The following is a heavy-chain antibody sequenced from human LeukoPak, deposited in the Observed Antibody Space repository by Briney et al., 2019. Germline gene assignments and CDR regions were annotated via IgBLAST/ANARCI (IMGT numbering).Heavy chain of an antibody. V-gene: IGHV1-2*02. Sequence: ASVKVSCKASGYTFTSYDINWVRQATGQGLEWMGWINPNSGGTNYAQKFQGRVTMTRDTFISTAYMELSRLRSDDTAVYYCARVGYCSSTSCPFDPWGQGTLVTVSS. D-gene: IGHD2-2*01. J-gene: IGHJ5*02. CDR3: ARVGYCSSTSCPFDP. CDR2: INPNSGGT. CDR1: GYTFTSYD.